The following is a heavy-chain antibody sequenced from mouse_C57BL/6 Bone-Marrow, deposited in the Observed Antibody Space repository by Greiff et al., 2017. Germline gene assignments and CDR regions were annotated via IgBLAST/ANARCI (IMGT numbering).Heavy chain of an antibody. V-gene: IGHV5-2*01. CDR1: EYEFPSHD. J-gene: IGHJ4*01. Sequence: EVQRVESGGGLVQPGESLKLSCESNEYEFPSHDMSWVRKTPEKRLELVAAINSDGGSTYYPATMERRFIISRDNTKKTLYLQMSSLRSEDTAFXGYYGYPYYAMDYWGQGTSVTVSS. CDR3: YGYPYYAMDY. D-gene: IGHD2-3*01. CDR2: INSDGGST.